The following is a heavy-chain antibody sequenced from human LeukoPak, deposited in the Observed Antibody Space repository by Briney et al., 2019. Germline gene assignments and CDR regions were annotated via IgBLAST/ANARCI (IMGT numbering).Heavy chain of an antibody. CDR3: AKYRGMTGTSELDY. CDR2: ITNSGVS. V-gene: IGHV3-23*01. D-gene: IGHD1-7*01. CDR1: GFIFSNYD. J-gene: IGHJ4*02. Sequence: GGSLRLSGVVSGFIFSNYDMTWVRQAPGKGLEWVSSITNSGVSFYSDSVKGRFTISRDNSQNTFYLQMNSLRAEDTAIYFCAKYRGMTGTSELDYWGQGTLVTVSS.